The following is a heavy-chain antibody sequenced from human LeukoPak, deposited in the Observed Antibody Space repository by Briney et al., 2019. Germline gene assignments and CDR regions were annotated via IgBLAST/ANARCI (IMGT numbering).Heavy chain of an antibody. Sequence: SETLSLTCIVSGGSISTYYWSWIRQPPGKGLEWIGYIYYSGSTNYNPSLKSRVTMSVDTSKNQFSLKLSSVTAADTAVYYCARESTRRGMDVWGQGTTVTVSS. V-gene: IGHV4-59*01. CDR1: GGSISTYY. J-gene: IGHJ6*02. D-gene: IGHD5/OR15-5a*01. CDR2: IYYSGST. CDR3: ARESTRRGMDV.